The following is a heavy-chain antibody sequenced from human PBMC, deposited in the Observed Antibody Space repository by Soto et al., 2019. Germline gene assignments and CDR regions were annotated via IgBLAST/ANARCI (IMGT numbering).Heavy chain of an antibody. CDR1: GGTFSRHA. Sequence: QVQLVQSGAEVRKPGSSVKVSCKASGGTFSRHAISWVRQAPGQGLEWMGGIIPIFGTANHAQKFQGRVTITADESTSTAYMELSSLRSEDTAVYYCARTHYDYVWGSYRSNWFDPWGQGTLVTVSS. D-gene: IGHD3-16*02. CDR2: IIPIFGTA. V-gene: IGHV1-69*01. J-gene: IGHJ5*02. CDR3: ARTHYDYVWGSYRSNWFDP.